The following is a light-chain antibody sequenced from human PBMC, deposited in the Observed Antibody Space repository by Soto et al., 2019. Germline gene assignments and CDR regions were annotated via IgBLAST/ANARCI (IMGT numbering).Light chain of an antibody. J-gene: IGKJ4*01. Sequence: EIVMTQSPATLSVSPGETATLSCRASQSVGGAVAWYQHKPGQAPRLLIVGAFIRATGVPGRFSGGGSGTEFTLTISSLQSEDFAVYDCQQYKNWPPLTFGGGTTVEIK. CDR3: QQYKNWPPLT. CDR1: QSVGGA. V-gene: IGKV3-15*01. CDR2: GAF.